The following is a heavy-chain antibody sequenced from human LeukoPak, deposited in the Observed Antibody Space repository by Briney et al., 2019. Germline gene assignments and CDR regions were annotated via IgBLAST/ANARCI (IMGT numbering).Heavy chain of an antibody. J-gene: IGHJ4*02. Sequence: GESLKISCKGSGYRFTDYWIGWVRQVPGKGLEWMGIISPEDSDTRDSPSYSPSFQGQVTISTDESISTAYLRWSSLKASDTAMYYCARYRGHYVSLPSPFDYWGQGILVTVSS. CDR1: GYRFTDYW. CDR2: ISPEDSDT. V-gene: IGHV5-51*01. CDR3: ARYRGHYVSLPSPFDY. D-gene: IGHD4-17*01.